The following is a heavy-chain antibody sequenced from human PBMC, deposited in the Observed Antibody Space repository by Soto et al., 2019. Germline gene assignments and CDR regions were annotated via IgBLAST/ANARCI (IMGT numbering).Heavy chain of an antibody. V-gene: IGHV3-21*01. CDR1: GFTFSSYS. Sequence: EVQLVESGGGLVKPGGSLRLSCAASGFTFSSYSMNWVRQAPGKGLEWVSSISSSSSYIYYADSVKGRFTISRNNPKNSLYLQMNSLRAEDTAVYYCARGDTAMAFDYWGQGTLVTVSS. CDR2: ISSSSSYI. CDR3: ARGDTAMAFDY. D-gene: IGHD5-18*01. J-gene: IGHJ4*02.